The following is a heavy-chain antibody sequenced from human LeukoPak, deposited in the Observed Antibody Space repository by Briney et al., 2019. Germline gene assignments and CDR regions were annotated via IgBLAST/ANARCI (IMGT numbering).Heavy chain of an antibody. V-gene: IGHV3-23*01. CDR1: GFTFSSYA. D-gene: IGHD1-26*01. CDR3: VKDHWGSYYSLFDS. J-gene: IGHJ4*02. Sequence: GGSLRLSCAASGFTFSSYAVSWVRRAPGKGLEWVSAISASDNNTYYADSVKGRFTISRDNSKNTLSLQMNSLRAEDTALYYCVKDHWGSYYSLFDSWGQGTLVTVSS. CDR2: ISASDNNT.